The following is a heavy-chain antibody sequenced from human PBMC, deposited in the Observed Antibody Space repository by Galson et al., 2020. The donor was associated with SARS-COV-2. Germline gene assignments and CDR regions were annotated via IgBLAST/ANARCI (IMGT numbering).Heavy chain of an antibody. CDR3: ARDGVTYYYDTSGYCPSRDEAVEF. CDR1: GYTFTSYG. D-gene: IGHD3-22*01. V-gene: IGHV1-18*04. Sequence: ASVKVPCKASGYTFTSYGISWVRQAPGQGLEWMGWISGKHGHIKYAQKLQGRVTMTTDTYTRTAYMELRSLRSDDTAVYYCARDGVTYYYDTSGYCPSRDEAVEFWSQGTMGTVSS. CDR2: ISGKHGHI. J-gene: IGHJ3*01.